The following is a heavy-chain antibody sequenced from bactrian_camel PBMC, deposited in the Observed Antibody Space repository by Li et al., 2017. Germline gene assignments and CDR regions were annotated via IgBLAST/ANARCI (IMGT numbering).Heavy chain of an antibody. CDR3: AADSIRCRGEFLDWEDYDV. Sequence: VQLVESGGGAVQAGGTLTLSCVASQDAFKSYCLGWIRQAPGKEREGVACIGRDGRTSYADCVKGRFAISRDNAKNTVYLEMNELKPDDTAMYYCAADSIRCRGEFLDWEDYDVWGRGTQVTVS. J-gene: IGHJ4*01. CDR1: QDAFKSYC. V-gene: IGHV3S63*01. CDR2: IGRDGRT. D-gene: IGHD1*01.